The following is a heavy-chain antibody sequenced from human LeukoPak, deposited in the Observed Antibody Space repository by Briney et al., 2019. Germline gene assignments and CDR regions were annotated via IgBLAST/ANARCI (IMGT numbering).Heavy chain of an antibody. CDR1: GFTFSSYA. CDR3: ARKGIGSSRYQNMDV. Sequence: PGGSLRLSCAASGFTFSSYAMSWVRQAPGKGPEWVSTISIDGGRTYYADSVKGRFTVSRDTSKNTLYLQMNSLRAEDTAVYYCARKGIGSSRYQNMDVWGKGTTATVSS. D-gene: IGHD6-25*01. J-gene: IGHJ6*03. CDR2: ISIDGGRT. V-gene: IGHV3-23*01.